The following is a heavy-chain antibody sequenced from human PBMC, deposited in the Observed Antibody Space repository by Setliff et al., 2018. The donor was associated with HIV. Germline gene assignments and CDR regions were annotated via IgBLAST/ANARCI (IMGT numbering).Heavy chain of an antibody. Sequence: ASVKVSCKASGFPFSSYGISWVRQAPGQGLEWMGWISAYNGKTEYARNFQGRVTMTTDISTSTAWTSTSTAYMELRSLRSDDTAVYYCATSSRIYYYSYMDVWGKGTTVTVSS. CDR3: ATSSRIYYYSYMDV. V-gene: IGHV1-18*01. D-gene: IGHD2-2*01. CDR2: ISAYNGKT. CDR1: GFPFSSYG. J-gene: IGHJ6*03.